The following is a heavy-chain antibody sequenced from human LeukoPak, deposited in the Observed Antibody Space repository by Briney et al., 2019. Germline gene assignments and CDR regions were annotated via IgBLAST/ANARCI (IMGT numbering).Heavy chain of an antibody. CDR1: GFTFSSYG. J-gene: IGHJ4*02. D-gene: IGHD4-23*01. CDR3: AKDRTVVTYYFDY. V-gene: IGHV3-30*18. Sequence: GGSLRLSCAASGFTFSSYGMHWVRQAPGKGLEWVAVISYDGSNKYYADSVKGRFTISRDNSKNTLYLQMNSLRAEDTAVYHCAKDRTVVTYYFDYWGQGTLVTVSS. CDR2: ISYDGSNK.